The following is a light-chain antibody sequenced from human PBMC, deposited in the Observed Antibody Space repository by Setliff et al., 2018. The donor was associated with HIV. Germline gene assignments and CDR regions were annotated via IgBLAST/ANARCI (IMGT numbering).Light chain of an antibody. CDR1: SSDVGGYNY. CDR3: SSYTNTPLYV. Sequence: QSALTQPASVSGSPGQSITISCTGTSSDVGGYNYVSWYQQHPGKAPKLMIYDVSNRPSGVSNRFSGSKSGNTASLIISGLQPEDEADYYCSSYTNTPLYVFGTWTKVTVL. V-gene: IGLV2-14*03. CDR2: DVS. J-gene: IGLJ1*01.